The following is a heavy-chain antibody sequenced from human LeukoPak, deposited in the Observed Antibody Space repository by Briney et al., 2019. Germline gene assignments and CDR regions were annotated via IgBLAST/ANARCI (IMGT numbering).Heavy chain of an antibody. Sequence: SSETLSLTCAVYGGSFSGYYWSWIRQPPGKGLEWIGEINHRGSTNYNPSLKSRVTISVDTPKNQFSLKLSSVTAADTAVYYCARGSANIVVVPAAIRAAAHDYWGQGTLVTVSS. CDR3: ARGSANIVVVPAAIRAAAHDY. V-gene: IGHV4-34*01. D-gene: IGHD2-2*01. J-gene: IGHJ4*02. CDR1: GGSFSGYY. CDR2: INHRGST.